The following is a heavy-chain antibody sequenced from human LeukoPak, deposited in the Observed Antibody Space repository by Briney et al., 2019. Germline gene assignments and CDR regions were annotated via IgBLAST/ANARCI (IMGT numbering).Heavy chain of an antibody. V-gene: IGHV3-66*01. CDR2: IFSGGDT. D-gene: IGHD4-11*01. J-gene: IGHJ5*02. CDR3: ARDPSAVTTNTYA. CDR1: GFTVSNNW. Sequence: GGSLRLSCAASGFTVSNNWMNWVRQAPGKGLEWVSLIFSGGDTQYADSVKDRFTISRDASKNTLYLQMSNLRAEDTAVYYCARDPSAVTTNTYAWGQGALVTVSS.